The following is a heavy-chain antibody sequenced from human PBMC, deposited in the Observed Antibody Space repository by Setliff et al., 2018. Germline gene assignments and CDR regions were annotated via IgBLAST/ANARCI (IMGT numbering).Heavy chain of an antibody. CDR1: AFSFSTYA. J-gene: IGHJ6*03. CDR2: ISNSGNSI. D-gene: IGHD2-15*01. V-gene: IGHV3-48*03. CDR3: AGARGGLIYMDV. Sequence: GESLKISCAASAFSFSTYAMNWVRHTPGKGLEWISYISNSGNSIYYADSVKGRFTISRDNAKNSLYLQMNSLRVEDTSVYYCAGARGGLIYMDVWGKGTTVTVSS.